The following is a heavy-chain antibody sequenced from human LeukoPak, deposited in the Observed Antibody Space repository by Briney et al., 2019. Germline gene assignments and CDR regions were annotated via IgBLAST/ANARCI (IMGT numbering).Heavy chain of an antibody. D-gene: IGHD2-21*02. CDR3: ARAGLVTNFDY. CDR2: IIPILGTA. J-gene: IGHJ4*02. Sequence: GASVKVSCKASGGTFSSYAISWVRQAPGQGLEWMGGIIPILGTANYAQKFQGRVTITTDESTSTAYMELSSLRSEDTAVHYCARAGLVTNFDYWGPGTLVTVSS. V-gene: IGHV1-69*05. CDR1: GGTFSSYA.